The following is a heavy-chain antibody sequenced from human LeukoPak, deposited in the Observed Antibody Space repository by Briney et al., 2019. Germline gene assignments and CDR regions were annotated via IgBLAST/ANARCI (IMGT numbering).Heavy chain of an antibody. CDR1: GFTFDDYT. V-gene: IGHV3-43*01. CDR3: AKAHSSGLYGCFDY. D-gene: IGHD6-19*01. CDR2: ISWDGGST. Sequence: SRGSLRLSCAASGFTFDDYTMHWVRQAPGKGLEWVSLISWDGGSTYYADSVKGRFTISRDNSKNSLFLQMNSLRTEDTALYYCAKAHSSGLYGCFDYGGRGSLVTVSS. J-gene: IGHJ4*02.